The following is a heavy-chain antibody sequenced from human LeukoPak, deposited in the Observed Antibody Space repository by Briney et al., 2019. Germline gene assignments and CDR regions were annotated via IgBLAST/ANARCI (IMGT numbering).Heavy chain of an antibody. CDR3: ARALEQLVGHYYYYYGMDV. Sequence: GASVKVSCKVSGYTLTELSMHWVRQAPGKGLEWMGGFDPEDGETIYAQKFQGRVTMTEDTSTDTAYMELSRLRSDDTAVYYCARALEQLVGHYYYYYGMDVWGQGTTVTVSS. D-gene: IGHD6-6*01. CDR2: FDPEDGET. CDR1: GYTLTELS. J-gene: IGHJ6*02. V-gene: IGHV1-24*01.